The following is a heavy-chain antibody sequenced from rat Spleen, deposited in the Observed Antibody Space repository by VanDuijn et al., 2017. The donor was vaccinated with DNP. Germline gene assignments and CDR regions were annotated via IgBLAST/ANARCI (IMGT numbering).Heavy chain of an antibody. Sequence: EVQLVESGGGLVQPGRSLKLSCAASGFTFSNYDMAWVRQAPTKGLEWVASISPSGGSTYYRDSVKGRFTVSRDNAKSSLYLQMDSLRSEDTATYYCATDYSGDRAMDAWGQGTSVTVSS. CDR2: ISPSGGST. CDR1: GFTFSNYD. CDR3: ATDYSGDRAMDA. D-gene: IGHD1-1*01. J-gene: IGHJ4*01. V-gene: IGHV5-27*01.